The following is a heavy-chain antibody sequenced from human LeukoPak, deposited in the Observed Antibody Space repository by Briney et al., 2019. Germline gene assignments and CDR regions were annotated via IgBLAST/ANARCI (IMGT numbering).Heavy chain of an antibody. CDR3: ARDRGLLLWFGEINGIFDY. V-gene: IGHV3-48*03. J-gene: IGHJ4*02. CDR2: ISSSGSTI. D-gene: IGHD3-10*01. Sequence: GGSLRLSCAASGFTFSSYEMNWVRQAPGKGLEWVSYISSSGSTIYYADSVKGRFTISRDNAKNSLYLQMNSLGAEDTAVYYCARDRGLLLWFGEINGIFDYWGQGTLVTVSS. CDR1: GFTFSSYE.